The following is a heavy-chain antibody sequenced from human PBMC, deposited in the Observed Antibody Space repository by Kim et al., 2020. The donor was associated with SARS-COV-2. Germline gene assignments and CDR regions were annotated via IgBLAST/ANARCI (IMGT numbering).Heavy chain of an antibody. D-gene: IGHD3-3*01. V-gene: IGHV4-31*03. Sequence: SETLSLTCTVSGGSISSGGYYWSWIRQHPGKGLEWIGYIYYSGSTYYNPSLKSRVTISVDTSKNQFSLKLSSVTAADTAVYYCARAQGNDFWVIPHYFDYWGQGTLVTVSS. CDR2: IYYSGST. CDR1: GGSISSGGYY. J-gene: IGHJ4*02. CDR3: ARAQGNDFWVIPHYFDY.